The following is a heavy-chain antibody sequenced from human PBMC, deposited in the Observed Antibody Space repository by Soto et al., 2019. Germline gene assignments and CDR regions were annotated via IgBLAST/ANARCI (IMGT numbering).Heavy chain of an antibody. CDR3: GAAGGTFGGSSLAV. Sequence: GASVKVSCKASGYTFTSYARHWVRQAPGERLEWMGWINAGNGNTKYSQKFQGRVTITRDTSASTAYMELSSLRSEDTAVYYCGAAGGTFGGSSLAVWGQRTLVPV. D-gene: IGHD6-13*01. CDR2: INAGNGNT. J-gene: IGHJ4*02. CDR1: GYTFTSYA. V-gene: IGHV1-3*01.